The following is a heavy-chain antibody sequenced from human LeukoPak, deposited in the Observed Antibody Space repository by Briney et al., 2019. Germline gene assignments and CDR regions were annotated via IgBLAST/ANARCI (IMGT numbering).Heavy chain of an antibody. Sequence: SQTLSLTCAISGDSISSNSAAWNWIRQSPSRGLEWLGRTYFRSGWYNDYAVSVKSRITINPDTSKNQFSLQLNSVTPEDTAVYYCARVESYYDFWSGSTTYNWFDPWGQGTLVTVSS. D-gene: IGHD3-3*01. CDR1: GDSISSNSAA. J-gene: IGHJ5*02. V-gene: IGHV6-1*01. CDR3: ARVESYYDFWSGSTTYNWFDP. CDR2: TYFRSGWYN.